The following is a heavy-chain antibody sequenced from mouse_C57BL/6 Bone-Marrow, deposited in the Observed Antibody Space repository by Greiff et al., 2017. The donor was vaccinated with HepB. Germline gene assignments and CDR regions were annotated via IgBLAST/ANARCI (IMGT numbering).Heavy chain of an antibody. CDR1: GYTFTDYN. Sequence: VQLQQSGPELVKPGASVKIPCKASGYTFTDYNMDWVKQSHGKSLEWIGDINPNNGGTIYNQKFKGKATLTVDKSSSTAYMELRSLTSEDTAVYYCASNRCYDYGCYYAMDYWGQGTSVTVSS. J-gene: IGHJ4*01. CDR2: INPNNGGT. D-gene: IGHD2-4*01. CDR3: ASNRCYDYGCYYAMDY. V-gene: IGHV1-18*01.